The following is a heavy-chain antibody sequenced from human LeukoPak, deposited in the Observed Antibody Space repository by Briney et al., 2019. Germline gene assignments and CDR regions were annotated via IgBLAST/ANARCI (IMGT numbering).Heavy chain of an antibody. Sequence: GGPLRLSCAASVFTFSSDSMNWVRQAPGKGLEWVSSIISSTSYIYYADSVKGRFTISRDNAKNSLYLQMNSLRAEATAVYYCARDSSIYTNYYYYYDMDVWGQGTTVTVSS. V-gene: IGHV3-21*01. CDR1: VFTFSSDS. CDR2: IISSTSYI. J-gene: IGHJ6*02. D-gene: IGHD6-13*01. CDR3: ARDSSIYTNYYYYYDMDV.